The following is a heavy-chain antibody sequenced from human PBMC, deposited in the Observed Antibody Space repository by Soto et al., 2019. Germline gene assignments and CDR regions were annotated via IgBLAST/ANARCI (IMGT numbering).Heavy chain of an antibody. V-gene: IGHV3-30*18. CDR2: ISYDGTTK. J-gene: IGHJ4*02. CDR1: GFTFNKYG. D-gene: IGHD3-16*01. CDR3: AKGGLWGAYYFHY. Sequence: GGSLSLSCAASGFTFNKYGMQWVRQAPGKGLEWVAVISYDGTTKYHADSVKGRFTISRDNAKNTLFLQMDSLRAEDTAVYYCAKGGLWGAYYFHYWGQGITVTVSS.